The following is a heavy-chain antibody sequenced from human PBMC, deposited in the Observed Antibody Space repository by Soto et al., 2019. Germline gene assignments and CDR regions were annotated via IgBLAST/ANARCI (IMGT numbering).Heavy chain of an antibody. CDR3: ARDASYSSVYWEHYFDY. CDR1: GFTVSSKF. D-gene: IGHD4-4*01. CDR2: LYSGGDT. V-gene: IGHV3-53*01. J-gene: IGHJ4*02. Sequence: GGSLRLSCVASGFTVSSKFMSWVRQAPGKGLEWISVLYSGGDTYYADSVKGRFSISRDISNNTLYLQMNSLRADDAAVYFCARDASYSSVYWEHYFDYWGQGSLVTVSS.